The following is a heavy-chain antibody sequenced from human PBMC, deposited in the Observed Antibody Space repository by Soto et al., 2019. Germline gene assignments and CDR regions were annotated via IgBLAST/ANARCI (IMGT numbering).Heavy chain of an antibody. CDR3: ARAQPPAHIYHWNYVINWLDT. Sequence: GASVKVCCKASRYTFTSYASSWLRQSPGQGLEWMGWISAYNGNTNYAQKLQGRVTMTTDKSTSTAYMELRSLRSDDTAVYYCARAQPPAHIYHWNYVINWLDTRGEGTLVTVYS. V-gene: IGHV1-18*01. D-gene: IGHD1-7*01. J-gene: IGHJ5*02. CDR2: ISAYNGNT. CDR1: RYTFTSYA.